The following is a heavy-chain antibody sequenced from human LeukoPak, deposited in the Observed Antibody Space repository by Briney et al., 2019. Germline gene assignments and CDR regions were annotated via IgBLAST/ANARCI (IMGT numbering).Heavy chain of an antibody. V-gene: IGHV5-51*07. Sequence: GEPLRIPCKGSGYSFTSYWIGWVHQMPGKGMEWMGIIYPVDSDTRYSTSFQGQVTISADKSISTVYLQWSSLKAADTAMYYCARLLAAAGFDYWGQGTLVTASS. CDR3: ARLLAAAGFDY. CDR1: GYSFTSYW. D-gene: IGHD6-13*01. CDR2: IYPVDSDT. J-gene: IGHJ4*02.